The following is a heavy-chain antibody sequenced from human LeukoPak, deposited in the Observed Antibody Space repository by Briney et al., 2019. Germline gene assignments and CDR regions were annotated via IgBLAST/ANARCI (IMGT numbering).Heavy chain of an antibody. CDR1: GGSISSGDYY. J-gene: IGHJ6*03. CDR3: ARELMGYYYYMDV. Sequence: SQTLSLTCTVSGGSISSGDYYWSWIRQPPGKGLEWIGYIYYSGSTYYNPSLKSRVTISVDTSKNQFSRKLSPVTAADTAVYYCARELMGYYYYMDVWGKGTTVTVSS. CDR2: IYYSGST. V-gene: IGHV4-30-4*08. D-gene: IGHD2-8*01.